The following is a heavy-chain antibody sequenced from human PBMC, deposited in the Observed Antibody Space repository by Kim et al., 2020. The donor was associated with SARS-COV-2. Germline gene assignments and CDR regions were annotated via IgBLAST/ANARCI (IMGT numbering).Heavy chain of an antibody. V-gene: IGHV3-43*02. CDR3: AKVPPMIVVEYYFDY. D-gene: IGHD3-22*01. Sequence: GGSLRLSCAASGFTFGDYAMHWVRQAPGKGLEWVSRISGDGGSAYSADSVKGRVTITSANSKTSQTLQMNMLRPEDTALYYCAKVPPMIVVEYYFDYWGQGTLVTVSS. J-gene: IGHJ4*02. CDR2: ISGDGGSA. CDR1: GFTFGDYA.